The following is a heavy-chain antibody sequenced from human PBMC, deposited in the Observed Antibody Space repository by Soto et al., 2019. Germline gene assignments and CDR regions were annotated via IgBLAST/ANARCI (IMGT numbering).Heavy chain of an antibody. Sequence: QVQLVESGGGVVQPGRSPRLSCAASGFTFRNYAMHWVRQAPGKGLEWVAVISYDGSNKYYADSVKGRFTISRDNSKNTLYLQMNSLRAEDTAVYYGAKDLCSSSSCYYNYGMDVWGQGTTVTVSS. CDR2: ISYDGSNK. V-gene: IGHV3-30*18. CDR3: AKDLCSSSSCYYNYGMDV. CDR1: GFTFRNYA. D-gene: IGHD2-2*01. J-gene: IGHJ6*02.